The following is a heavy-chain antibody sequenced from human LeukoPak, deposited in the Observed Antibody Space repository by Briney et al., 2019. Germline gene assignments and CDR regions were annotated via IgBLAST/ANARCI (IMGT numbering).Heavy chain of an antibody. CDR3: AKDRGYSSSDY. CDR1: GFTFSSYG. CDR2: IHYDGSNK. V-gene: IGHV3-30*02. Sequence: PGGSLRLSCAASGFTFSSYGMHWVRQAPGKGLEWVAFIHYDGSNKYYADSVKGRITIARDNCKNSLYLQMNSLRDDDTAVDYGAKDRGYSSSDYWGQGTLVTVSS. J-gene: IGHJ4*02. D-gene: IGHD6-6*01.